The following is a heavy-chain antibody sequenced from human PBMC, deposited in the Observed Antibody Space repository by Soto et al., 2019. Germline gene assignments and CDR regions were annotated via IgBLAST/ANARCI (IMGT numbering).Heavy chain of an antibody. CDR2: IYPGDSDT. Sequence: GEALKXSCXGSXYSFTSNWIGWVRQMPGKGLEWMGIIYPGDSDTRYSPSFQGQVTISADKSISTAYLQWSSLKASDTAMYYCARHGIAAAGTFYYYGMDVWGQGTTVTVSS. V-gene: IGHV5-51*01. D-gene: IGHD6-13*01. CDR3: ARHGIAAAGTFYYYGMDV. J-gene: IGHJ6*02. CDR1: XYSFTSNW.